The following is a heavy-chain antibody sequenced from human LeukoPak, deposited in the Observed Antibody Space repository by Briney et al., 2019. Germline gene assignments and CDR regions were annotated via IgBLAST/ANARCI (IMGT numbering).Heavy chain of an antibody. CDR1: GGTFSSYA. CDR2: IIPILGIA. Sequence: SVKVSCKASGGTFSSYAISWVRQAPGQGLEWMGRIIPILGIANYAQKFQGRVAITADKSTSTAYMELSSLRSEDTAVYYCARARRGSGSYSDYWGQGTLVTVSS. J-gene: IGHJ4*02. V-gene: IGHV1-69*04. D-gene: IGHD3-10*01. CDR3: ARARRGSGSYSDY.